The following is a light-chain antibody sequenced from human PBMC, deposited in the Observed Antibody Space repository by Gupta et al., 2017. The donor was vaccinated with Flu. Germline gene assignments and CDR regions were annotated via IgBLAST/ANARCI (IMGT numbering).Light chain of an antibody. CDR3: QQEDSTPYT. CDR2: WAS. V-gene: IGKV4-1*01. J-gene: IGKJ2*01. CDR1: QSVLYSSNNKNY. Sequence: DIVMTQSPDSLAVSLGERATINCKSSQSVLYSSNNKNYLAWYQQKPGQPPKLLIYWASTREYGVPDRFSGSGYGTDFTLTISSLQAEDVAVYFCQQEDSTPYTFGEGTKMEMK.